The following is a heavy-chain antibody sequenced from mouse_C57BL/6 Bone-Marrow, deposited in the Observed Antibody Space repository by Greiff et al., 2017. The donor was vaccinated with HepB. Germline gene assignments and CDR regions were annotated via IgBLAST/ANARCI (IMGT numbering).Heavy chain of an antibody. CDR3: ARSTTVVAFDY. CDR2: IFPGSGST. J-gene: IGHJ2*01. Sequence: PGQGLEWIGWIFPGSGSTYYNEKFKGKATLTVDKSSSTAYMLLSSLTSEDSAVYFCARSTTVVAFDYWGQGTTLTVSS. V-gene: IGHV1-75*01. D-gene: IGHD1-1*01.